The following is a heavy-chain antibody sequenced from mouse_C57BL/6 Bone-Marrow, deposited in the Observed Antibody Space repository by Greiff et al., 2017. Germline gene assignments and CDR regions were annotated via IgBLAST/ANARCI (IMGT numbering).Heavy chain of an antibody. Sequence: EVKLMESGGGLVQPGGSLKLSCAASGFTFSDYYMYWVRQTPEKRLEWVAYISNGGGSTYYPDTVKGRFTISRDNAKNTLYLQMSRLTSEDTAMYYCARRGTEAYYAMDYWGQGTSVTVSS. CDR1: GFTFSDYY. V-gene: IGHV5-12*01. CDR2: ISNGGGST. J-gene: IGHJ4*01. D-gene: IGHD4-1*01. CDR3: ARRGTEAYYAMDY.